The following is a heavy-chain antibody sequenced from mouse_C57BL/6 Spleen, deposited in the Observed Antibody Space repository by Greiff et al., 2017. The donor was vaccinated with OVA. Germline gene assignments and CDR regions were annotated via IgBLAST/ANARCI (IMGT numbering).Heavy chain of an antibody. D-gene: IGHD2-3*01. CDR1: GYTFTDYY. CDR3: ARSPPQDGYHDY. CDR2: INPYNGGT. Sequence: EVKLQESGPVLVKPGASVKMSCKASGYTFTDYYMNWVKQSHGKSLEWIGVINPYNGGTSYNQKFKGKATLTVDKSSSTAYMELNSLTSEDSAVYYCARSPPQDGYHDYWGQGTTLTVSS. J-gene: IGHJ2*01. V-gene: IGHV1-19*01.